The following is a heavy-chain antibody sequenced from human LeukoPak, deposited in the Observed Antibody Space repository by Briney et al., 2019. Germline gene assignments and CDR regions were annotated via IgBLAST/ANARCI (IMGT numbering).Heavy chain of an antibody. V-gene: IGHV3-7*01. Sequence: GGTLRLSCAASGFTLSSYGMSWVRQAPGKGLEWVANIKQDGSEKYYVDSVKGRFTISRDNAKNSLYLQMNSLRAEDTAVYYCARDSSGCFDYWGQGTLVTVSS. CDR1: GFTLSSYG. CDR3: ARDSSGCFDY. D-gene: IGHD3-22*01. CDR2: IKQDGSEK. J-gene: IGHJ4*02.